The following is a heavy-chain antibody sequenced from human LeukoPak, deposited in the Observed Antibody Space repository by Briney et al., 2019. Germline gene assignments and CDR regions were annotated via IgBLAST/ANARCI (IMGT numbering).Heavy chain of an antibody. J-gene: IGHJ5*02. D-gene: IGHD6-19*01. CDR3: AKDSRAVAGNNWFDP. CDR2: ISYDGSNK. Sequence: PGGSLRLSCAASGFTFSSYGMHWVRQAPGKGLEWVAVISYDGSNKYYADSVKGRFTISRDNSKNTLYLQMNSLRAEDTAVYYCAKDSRAVAGNNWFDPWGQGTLVTVSS. V-gene: IGHV3-30*18. CDR1: GFTFSSYG.